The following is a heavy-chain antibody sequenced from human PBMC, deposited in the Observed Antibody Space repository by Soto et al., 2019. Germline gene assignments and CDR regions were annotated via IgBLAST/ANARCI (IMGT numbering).Heavy chain of an antibody. Sequence: SETLSLTCTVSGGSISSGDYYWSWIRQPPGKGLEWIGYIYYSGSTYYNPSLKSRVTISVDTPKNQFSLKLSSVTAADTAVYYCASVRLWGSLNYVGFDVWGQGTLVTVSS. CDR2: IYYSGST. V-gene: IGHV4-30-4*01. J-gene: IGHJ4*03. CDR3: ASVRLWGSLNYVGFDV. D-gene: IGHD3-16*01. CDR1: GGSISSGDYY.